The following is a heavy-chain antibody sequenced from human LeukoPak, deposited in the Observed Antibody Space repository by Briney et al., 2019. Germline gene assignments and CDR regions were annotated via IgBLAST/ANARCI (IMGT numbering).Heavy chain of an antibody. D-gene: IGHD2-15*01. Sequence: ASVKVSCKASGYTFTGYYMHWVRQAPGQGLEWMGWINPNSGGTNYAQKFQGRVTMTRDTSISTAYMELSRLRSDDTAVYYCARESYCSGGSCYSSHVYWGQGTLVTVSS. CDR2: INPNSGGT. CDR1: GYTFTGYY. V-gene: IGHV1-2*02. J-gene: IGHJ4*02. CDR3: ARESYCSGGSCYSSHVY.